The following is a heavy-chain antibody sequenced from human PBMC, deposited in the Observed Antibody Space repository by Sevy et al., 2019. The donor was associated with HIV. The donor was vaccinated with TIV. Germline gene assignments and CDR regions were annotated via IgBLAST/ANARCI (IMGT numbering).Heavy chain of an antibody. V-gene: IGHV3-64D*06. CDR2: ISSNGGST. Sequence: GGSLRLSCSASGFTFSSYAMHWVRQAPGKGLEYVSAISSNGGSTYYADSVKGRFTISRDNSKNTLYLQMCSLRAEDTAVYYCVIASGYRSGWSYFDYWGQGTLVTVSS. CDR1: GFTFSSYA. CDR3: VIASGYRSGWSYFDY. D-gene: IGHD6-19*01. J-gene: IGHJ4*02.